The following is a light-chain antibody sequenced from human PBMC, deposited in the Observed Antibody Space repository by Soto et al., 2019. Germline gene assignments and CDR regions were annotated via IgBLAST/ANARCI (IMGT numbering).Light chain of an antibody. CDR1: QGVSHY. J-gene: IGKJ1*01. Sequence: DIQMTQSPASLSSSVGDRVAITCRASQGVSHYLAWYQQKKGKVPKPLIYAASTLQSGVPSRFSGSRSGTDLTLIISSLQPEDVATDYCQKYDNAPWTFGQGTKVELK. V-gene: IGKV1-27*01. CDR2: AAS. CDR3: QKYDNAPWT.